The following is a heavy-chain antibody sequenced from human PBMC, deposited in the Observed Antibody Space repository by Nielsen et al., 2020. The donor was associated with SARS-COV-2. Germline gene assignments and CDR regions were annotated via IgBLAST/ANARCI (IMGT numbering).Heavy chain of an antibody. CDR2: ISAYNGNT. Sequence: ASVKVSCKASGYTFTNYGISWVRQAPGQGLEWMGWISAYNGNTNYAQKLQGRVTMTTDTSTSTAYKELRSLRSDDTAVYYCARDSQWELLDYWGQGTLVTVSS. CDR3: ARDSQWELLDY. V-gene: IGHV1-18*04. D-gene: IGHD1-26*01. CDR1: GYTFTNYG. J-gene: IGHJ4*02.